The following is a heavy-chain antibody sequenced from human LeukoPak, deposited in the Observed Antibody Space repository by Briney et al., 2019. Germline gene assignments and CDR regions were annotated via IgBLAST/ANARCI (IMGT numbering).Heavy chain of an antibody. CDR3: ATVGYYDILTGYYSPIDY. J-gene: IGHJ4*02. V-gene: IGHV3-48*03. CDR1: EGTFSTYE. CDR2: ISSRGGTT. Sequence: SGGSLRLSCAGTEGTFSTYEMNWVRQAPGKWLEWVSYISSRGGTTYYADSVKGRFTISRDNSKNTLYLQMNSLRAEDTAVYYCATVGYYDILTGYYSPIDYWGQGTLVTVSS. D-gene: IGHD3-9*01.